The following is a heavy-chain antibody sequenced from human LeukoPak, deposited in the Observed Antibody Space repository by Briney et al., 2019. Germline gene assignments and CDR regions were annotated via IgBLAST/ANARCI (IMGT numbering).Heavy chain of an antibody. V-gene: IGHV4-34*01. CDR3: ARYVGVVGATHFDY. Sequence: SETLSLTCAVYGRSFSGYYWSWIRQPPGKGLEWIGEINHSGSTNYNPSLKSRVTISVDTSKNQFSVKLSSVTAADPPVYYCARYVGVVGATHFDYWGQGTLVTVSS. D-gene: IGHD1-26*01. CDR2: INHSGST. J-gene: IGHJ4*02. CDR1: GRSFSGYY.